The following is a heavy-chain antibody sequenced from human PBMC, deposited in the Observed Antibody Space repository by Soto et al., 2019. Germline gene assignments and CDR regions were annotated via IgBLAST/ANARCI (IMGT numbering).Heavy chain of an antibody. CDR1: NGSISSAIYY. CDR3: AGRSSLASVQVYFGEISNYNWFDP. J-gene: IGHJ5*02. Sequence: SETLSLTCTGSNGSISSAIYYWGWIRQPPGKGLEWIGSIYHSGSTYYNPSLQGRVTISVDTSKNQFSLKLSSVTAADTAVYFCAGRSSLASVQVYFGEISNYNWFDPWGQGTLVTVSS. CDR2: IYHSGST. V-gene: IGHV4-39*01. D-gene: IGHD3-10*01.